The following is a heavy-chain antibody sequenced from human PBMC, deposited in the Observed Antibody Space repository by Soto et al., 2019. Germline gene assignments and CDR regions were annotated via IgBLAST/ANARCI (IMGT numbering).Heavy chain of an antibody. D-gene: IGHD3-22*01. CDR2: ISYDGSNK. CDR1: GFAFSSYA. J-gene: IGHJ4*02. Sequence: QVQLVESGGGVVQPGRSLRLSCAASGFAFSSYAMHWVRQAPGEGLEWVAVISYDGSNKYYADSVKGRFTISRDNSKNTLYLQMNSLRAEDTAVYYCARDHFYDSSGTSPNYWGQGTLVTVSS. V-gene: IGHV3-30-3*01. CDR3: ARDHFYDSSGTSPNY.